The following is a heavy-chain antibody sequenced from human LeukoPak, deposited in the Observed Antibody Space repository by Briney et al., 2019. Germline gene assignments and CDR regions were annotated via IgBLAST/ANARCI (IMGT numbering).Heavy chain of an antibody. V-gene: IGHV4-39*07. J-gene: IGHJ5*02. CDR3: ARVGNPLVTVFAWFDP. CDR2: MYHSGRT. CDR1: GDSISSGTYY. D-gene: IGHD3-3*01. Sequence: SETLPLTCTVSGDSISSGTYYWGWIRQPPGKGLEWIGSMYHSGRTYYNPSLKSRVTISGDTSKNQFSLKLTSVTAADTAVYYCARVGNPLVTVFAWFDPWGQGTQVTVSS.